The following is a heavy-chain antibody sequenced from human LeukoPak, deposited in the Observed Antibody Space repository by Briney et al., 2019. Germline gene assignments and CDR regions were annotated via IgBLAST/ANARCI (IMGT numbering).Heavy chain of an antibody. J-gene: IGHJ6*03. CDR3: ARRFDSTLSQYYYMDV. V-gene: IGHV4-59*08. D-gene: IGHD3-22*01. Sequence: PSGTLSLTCTVSGGSISSDYWSWIRQPPGKGLEWIGYIYYSGSTNYNPSLKSRVTISVDTSKNQFSLKLSSVTAADTAVYYCARRFDSTLSQYYYMDVWGKGTTVTVSS. CDR2: IYYSGST. CDR1: GGSISSDY.